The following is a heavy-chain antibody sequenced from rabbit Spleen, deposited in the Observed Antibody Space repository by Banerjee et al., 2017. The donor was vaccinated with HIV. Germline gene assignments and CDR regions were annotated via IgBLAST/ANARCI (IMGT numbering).Heavy chain of an antibody. D-gene: IGHD7-1*01. CDR2: IEVGSSGFS. Sequence: QEQLEESGGGLVKPGASLTLTCTASGVSFGFVSYMCWARRAQGKGLEWIACIEVGSSGFSYFATWAKGRFTCSKTSSTTVTLQMTRLTAADTATYFCARDPAGYNGDGYSYYFTLWGQGTLVTVS. CDR1: GVSFGFVSY. J-gene: IGHJ4*01. V-gene: IGHV1S45*01. CDR3: ARDPAGYNGDGYSYYFTL.